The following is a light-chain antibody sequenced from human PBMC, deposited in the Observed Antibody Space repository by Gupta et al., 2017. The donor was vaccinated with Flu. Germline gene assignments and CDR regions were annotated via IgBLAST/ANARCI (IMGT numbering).Light chain of an antibody. CDR3: QQHSNWPPFT. CDR2: DAS. CDR1: QSVSSY. J-gene: IGKJ5*01. Sequence: ERATLSCRASQSVSSYLAWYQQKPGQAPRLLIYDASNRATGIPARFSGSGSGTDFTLTISSLEPEDFAVYYCQQHSNWPPFTFGQGTRVEIK. V-gene: IGKV3-11*01.